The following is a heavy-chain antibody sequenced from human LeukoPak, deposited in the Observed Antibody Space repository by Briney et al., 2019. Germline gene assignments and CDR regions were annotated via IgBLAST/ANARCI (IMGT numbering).Heavy chain of an antibody. V-gene: IGHV3-30-3*01. Sequence: GGSLRLSCAASGFTFSSYAMHWVRQAPGKGLEWAAVISYDGSNKYYADSVKGRFTISRDNSKNTLYLQMNSLRAEDTAVYYCARLTVTTIIDYWGQGTLVTVSS. CDR1: GFTFSSYA. CDR2: ISYDGSNK. J-gene: IGHJ4*02. D-gene: IGHD4-17*01. CDR3: ARLTVTTIIDY.